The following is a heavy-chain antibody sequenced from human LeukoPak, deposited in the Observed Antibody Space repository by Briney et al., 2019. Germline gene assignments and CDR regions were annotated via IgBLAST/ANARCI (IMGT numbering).Heavy chain of an antibody. CDR3: AKAVVGGQGAYYFDA. CDR1: GFTFDDYA. D-gene: IGHD6-19*01. V-gene: IGHV3-43*01. CDR2: ITWHGGNT. J-gene: IGHJ4*02. Sequence: PGGSLRLSCAASGFTFDDYAMHWVRQTPGKGLEWVSLITWHGGNTYYADSVKGRFSISRDNNNNSVYLQMSSLTTEDTALYYCAKAVVGGQGAYYFDAWGQGSLVTVSS.